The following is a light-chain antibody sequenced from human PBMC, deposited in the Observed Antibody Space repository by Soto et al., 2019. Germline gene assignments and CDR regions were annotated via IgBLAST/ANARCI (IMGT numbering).Light chain of an antibody. CDR1: SSDVGGYDY. V-gene: IGLV2-14*01. CDR3: SSYTRSSTYV. CDR2: DVS. J-gene: IGLJ1*01. Sequence: QSVLTQPASVSGSPGQSIAISCTGTSSDVGGYDYVSWYQQHPGKAPKLMIYDVSNRPSGVSNRFSGSKSDNTASLTISGLQSDDEADYYCSSYTRSSTYVFRTGTKLTVL.